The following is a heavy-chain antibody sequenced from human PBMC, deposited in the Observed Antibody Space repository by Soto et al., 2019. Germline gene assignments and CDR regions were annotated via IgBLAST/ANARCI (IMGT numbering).Heavy chain of an antibody. Sequence: GESLKISCKGSGYSFTSYWIGWVRQMPGKGLEWMGIIYPGDSDTRYSPSFQGQVTISADKSISTAYLQWSSLKASDTAMYYCARMVTTAIDYYYYYMDVWGKGTTVTVSS. J-gene: IGHJ6*03. CDR1: GYSFTSYW. CDR3: ARMVTTAIDYYYYYMDV. CDR2: IYPGDSDT. V-gene: IGHV5-51*01. D-gene: IGHD4-17*01.